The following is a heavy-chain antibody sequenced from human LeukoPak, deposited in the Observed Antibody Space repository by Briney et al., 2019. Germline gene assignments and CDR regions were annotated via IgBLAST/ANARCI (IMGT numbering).Heavy chain of an antibody. CDR2: ISGSGGST. J-gene: IGHJ4*02. D-gene: IGHD4-17*01. CDR1: GFTFSSYA. Sequence: GGFLRLSCAASGFTFSSYAMSWVRQAPGKGLEWVSAISGSGGSTYYADSVKGRFTISRDNSKNTLYLQMNSLRAEDTAVYYCAKKDGRVVTVTTGFDYWGQGTLVTVSS. V-gene: IGHV3-23*01. CDR3: AKKDGRVVTVTTGFDY.